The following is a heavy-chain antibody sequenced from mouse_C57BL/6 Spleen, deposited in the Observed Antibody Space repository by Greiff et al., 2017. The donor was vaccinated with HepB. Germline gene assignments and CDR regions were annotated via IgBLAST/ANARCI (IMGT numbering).Heavy chain of an antibody. D-gene: IGHD2-5*01. CDR1: GYTFTSYW. CDR2: IDPNSGGT. V-gene: IGHV1-72*01. Sequence: QVQLKQPGAELVKPGASVKLSCKASGYTFTSYWMHWVKQRPGRGLEWIGRIDPNSGGTKYNEKFKSKATLTVYKPSSTAYMQLSSLASEDSAVDYCARCPIVTPYYAMDYWGQGTSVTVSS. J-gene: IGHJ4*01. CDR3: ARCPIVTPYYAMDY.